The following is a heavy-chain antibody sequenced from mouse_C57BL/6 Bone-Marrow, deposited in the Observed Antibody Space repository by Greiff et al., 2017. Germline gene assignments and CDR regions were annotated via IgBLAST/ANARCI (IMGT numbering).Heavy chain of an antibody. J-gene: IGHJ4*01. V-gene: IGHV8-8*01. CDR2: IWWDDDK. CDR1: GFSLSTFGMG. Sequence: QVTLKESGPGILQPSQTLSLTCSFSGFSLSTFGMGVGWLRQPSGKGLEWLAHIWWDDDKYYNPALKSRLTISKDTSKNQVFLKIANVDTADTATYYCARIYNYGSSPYYYAMDYWGQGTSVTVSS. D-gene: IGHD1-1*01. CDR3: ARIYNYGSSPYYYAMDY.